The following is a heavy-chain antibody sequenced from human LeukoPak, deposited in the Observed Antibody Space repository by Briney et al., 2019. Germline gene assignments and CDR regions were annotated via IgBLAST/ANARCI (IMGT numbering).Heavy chain of an antibody. CDR1: GGSFSGYY. CDR2: INHSGST. Sequence: SSETLSLTCAVYGGSFSGYYWSWIRQPPGKGLEWIGEINHSGSTNYNPSLKSRVTISVDTSKNQFSLKLSSVTAADAAVYYCARLSTMGLTFDYWGQGTLVTVSS. CDR3: ARLSTMGLTFDY. D-gene: IGHD3/OR15-3a*01. J-gene: IGHJ4*02. V-gene: IGHV4-34*01.